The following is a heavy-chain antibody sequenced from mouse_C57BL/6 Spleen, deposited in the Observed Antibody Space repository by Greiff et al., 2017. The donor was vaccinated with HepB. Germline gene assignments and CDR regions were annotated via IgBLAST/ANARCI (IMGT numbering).Heavy chain of an antibody. V-gene: IGHV1-47*01. CDR2: FHPYNDDT. CDR1: GYTFTTYP. CDR3: ARGVYYGSSYEAMDY. D-gene: IGHD1-1*01. Sequence: VKLLESGAELVKPGASVKMSCKASGYTFTTYPIEWMKQNHGKSLEWIGNFHPYNDDTKYNEKFKGKATLTVEKSSSTVYLELSRLTSDDSAVYYCARGVYYGSSYEAMDYWGQGTSVTVSS. J-gene: IGHJ4*01.